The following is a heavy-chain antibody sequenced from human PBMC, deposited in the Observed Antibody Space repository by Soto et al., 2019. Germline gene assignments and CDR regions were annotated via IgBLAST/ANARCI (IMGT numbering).Heavy chain of an antibody. Sequence: GESLKISWQGSEYRFYPYFIYLVRQLPGKGLESVGIIYPADSDTRYSPSFQGQVTISADKTISTTYLQWSSLKASDTAMYFCARRYIAAPATAFDLWGQGTPVTVSS. CDR1: EYRFYPYF. CDR2: IYPADSDT. J-gene: IGHJ4*02. V-gene: IGHV5-51*01. D-gene: IGHD6-13*01. CDR3: ARRYIAAPATAFDL.